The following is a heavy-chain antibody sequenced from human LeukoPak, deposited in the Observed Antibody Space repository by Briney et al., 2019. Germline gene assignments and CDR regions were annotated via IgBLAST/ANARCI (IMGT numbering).Heavy chain of an antibody. V-gene: IGHV3-11*01. Sequence: PGGSLRLSCAASGFTFSDYYMSWIRQAPGKGLEWVSYISSSGSTIYYADSVKGRFTISRDTSKNTLYLQMNSLRAEDTAIYYCAKEVVPGTSRSFDYWGQGTLVTVSS. D-gene: IGHD2-2*01. CDR1: GFTFSDYY. CDR2: ISSSGSTI. J-gene: IGHJ4*02. CDR3: AKEVVPGTSRSFDY.